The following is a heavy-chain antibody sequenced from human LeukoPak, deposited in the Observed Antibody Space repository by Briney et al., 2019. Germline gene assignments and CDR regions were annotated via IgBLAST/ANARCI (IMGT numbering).Heavy chain of an antibody. Sequence: PGGSLRLSCAASGFTFSSYAMSWVRQAPGKGLEWVSAISGSGGSTYYAVSVKGRFTISRDNSKNTLYLQMNRLSAEDTAVYYCARYSGSYLGYWGQGTLVTVSS. CDR1: GFTFSSYA. D-gene: IGHD1-26*01. CDR2: ISGSGGST. CDR3: ARYSGSYLGY. J-gene: IGHJ4*02. V-gene: IGHV3-23*01.